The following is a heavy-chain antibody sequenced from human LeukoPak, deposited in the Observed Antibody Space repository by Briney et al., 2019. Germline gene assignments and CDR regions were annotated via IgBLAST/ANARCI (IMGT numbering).Heavy chain of an antibody. CDR3: AGGVFEVVSYYYYYYGMDV. CDR1: GFTFSSYA. V-gene: IGHV3-23*01. Sequence: GGSLRLSCAASGFTFSSYAMSWVRQAPGKGLEGVSAISGSGGSTYYADSVKGRFTISRDNSKNTLYLQMNSLRAEDTAVYYCAGGVFEVVSYYYYYYGMDVWGQGTTVTVSS. J-gene: IGHJ6*02. D-gene: IGHD2-21*01. CDR2: ISGSGGST.